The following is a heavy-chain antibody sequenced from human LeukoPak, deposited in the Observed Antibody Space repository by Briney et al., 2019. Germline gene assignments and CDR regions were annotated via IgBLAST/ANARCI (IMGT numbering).Heavy chain of an antibody. CDR3: ARESGGQYCSGGSCSTGLDAFDI. CDR2: INPSGGST. D-gene: IGHD2-15*01. Sequence: ASVKVSCKASGYTFTSYYMHWVRQAPGQGLEWMGIINPSGGSTSYAQKFQGRVTITADKSTSTAYMELSSLRSEDTAVYYCARESGGQYCSGGSCSTGLDAFDIWGQGTMVTVSS. J-gene: IGHJ3*02. CDR1: GYTFTSYY. V-gene: IGHV1-46*01.